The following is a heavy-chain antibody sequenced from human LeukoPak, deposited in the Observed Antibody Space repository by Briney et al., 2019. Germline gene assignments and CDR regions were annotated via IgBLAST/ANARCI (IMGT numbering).Heavy chain of an antibody. V-gene: IGHV3-30-3*01. J-gene: IGHJ3*02. Sequence: GGSLRLSCAASGFTFSSYAMHWVRQAPGKGLEWVAVISYDGSNKYYADSVKGRFTISRDNSKNTLYLQMNSLRAEDTAVYYCARPSCGGDCYSNHAFDIWGQGTMVTVSS. CDR1: GFTFSSYA. CDR2: ISYDGSNK. CDR3: ARPSCGGDCYSNHAFDI. D-gene: IGHD2-21*02.